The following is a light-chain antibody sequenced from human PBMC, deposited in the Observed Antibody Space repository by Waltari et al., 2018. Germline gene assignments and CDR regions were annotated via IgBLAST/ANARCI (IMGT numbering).Light chain of an antibody. CDR2: WAS. CDR3: QQYYSSPRT. J-gene: IGKJ1*01. CDR1: QSVVYSSNNKYY. V-gene: IGKV4-1*01. Sequence: DIVMTQSPDSLAVSLGERATINCKSSQSVVYSSNNKYYLAWYQHKPGQPPKLLIYWASIRESGVPDRCSGSGSGTDFTLTISSLQAEDVALYYCQQYYSSPRTFGQGTKVEIK.